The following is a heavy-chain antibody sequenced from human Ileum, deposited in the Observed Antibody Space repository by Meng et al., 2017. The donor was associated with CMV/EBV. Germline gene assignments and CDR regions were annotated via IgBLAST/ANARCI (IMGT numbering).Heavy chain of an antibody. V-gene: IGHV3-30*02. CDR2: IRFDGNNK. Sequence: GGSLRLSCAASGFNFRGYGMHWVRQAPGKGLEWVTLIRFDGNNKYYGDSVKGRFTVSRDNSKNTLYLQMNTLTTDDTAVYYRVRDHYGDSLDYWGQGTLVTVSS. J-gene: IGHJ4*02. CDR3: VRDHYGDSLDY. CDR1: GFNFRGYG. D-gene: IGHD4-17*01.